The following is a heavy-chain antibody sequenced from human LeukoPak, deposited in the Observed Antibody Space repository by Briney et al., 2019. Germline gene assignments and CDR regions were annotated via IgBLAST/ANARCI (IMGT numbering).Heavy chain of an antibody. CDR3: VKDKHRDGYTYGVYDS. D-gene: IGHD5-18*01. CDR2: ISSSSSYI. V-gene: IGHV3-21*04. Sequence: GGSPRLSCAASGFTFSSYSMNWVRQAPGKGLEWVSSISSSSSYIYYADSVKGRFTISRDNAKNSLDLQMSSLRPEDTALYYCVKDKHRDGYTYGVYDSWGQGTLISVSS. J-gene: IGHJ5*01. CDR1: GFTFSSYS.